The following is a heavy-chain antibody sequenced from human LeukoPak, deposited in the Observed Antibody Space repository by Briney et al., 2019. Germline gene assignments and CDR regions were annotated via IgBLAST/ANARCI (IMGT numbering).Heavy chain of an antibody. CDR2: ISYDGSNK. J-gene: IGHJ4*02. V-gene: IGHV3-30*04. Sequence: GGSLRLSCAASGFTFSSYAMHWVRQAPGKGLEWVAVISYDGSNKYYADSVKGRFTISRDNSKNTLYLQMNSLRAEDTAVYYCATSDLAYWGQGTLVTVSS. CDR1: GFTFSSYA. CDR3: ATSDLAY.